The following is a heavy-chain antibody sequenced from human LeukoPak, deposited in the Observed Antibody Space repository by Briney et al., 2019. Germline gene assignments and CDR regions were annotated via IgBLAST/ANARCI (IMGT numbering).Heavy chain of an antibody. J-gene: IGHJ2*01. CDR3: ARDGFDL. V-gene: IGHV3-30*04. CDR2: ISYDGSNK. CDR1: GFTFRSYA. Sequence: GGSLRLSCAASGFTFRSYAMHWVRQAPGKGLEWVAVISYDGSNKYYADSVKGRFTISRDNSKNTLYLQMNSLRAEDTAVYYCARDGFDLWGRGTLVTVSS.